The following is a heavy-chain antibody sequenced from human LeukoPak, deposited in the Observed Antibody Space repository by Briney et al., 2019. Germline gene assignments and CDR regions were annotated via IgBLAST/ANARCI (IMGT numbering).Heavy chain of an antibody. CDR2: IYYSGST. V-gene: IGHV4-61*01. Sequence: SETLSLTCTVSSDSISSDFISSYYWSWIRQPPGKGLEWIGFIYYSGSTNYNPSLRSRVTMSVDTSKNQFSLKLSSVTAADTAVYYCARDTGYCSGGSCLYYYYGMDVWGQGTTVTVSS. D-gene: IGHD2-15*01. J-gene: IGHJ6*02. CDR3: ARDTGYCSGGSCLYYYYGMDV. CDR1: SDSISSDFISSYY.